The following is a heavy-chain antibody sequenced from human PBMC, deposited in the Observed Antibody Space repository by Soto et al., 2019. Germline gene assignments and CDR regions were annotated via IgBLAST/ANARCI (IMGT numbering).Heavy chain of an antibody. CDR1: SGSISSSNW. Sequence: SETLSLTCAVSSGSISSSNWWSWVRQPPGKGLEWIGEIYHSGSTNYNPSLKSRVTISVDTSKNQFSLKLSSVTAADTAVYYCARGNRQSKRFLEWLPSRYNWFDPWGQGTLVTVSS. J-gene: IGHJ5*02. D-gene: IGHD3-3*01. CDR2: IYHSGST. V-gene: IGHV4-4*02. CDR3: ARGNRQSKRFLEWLPSRYNWFDP.